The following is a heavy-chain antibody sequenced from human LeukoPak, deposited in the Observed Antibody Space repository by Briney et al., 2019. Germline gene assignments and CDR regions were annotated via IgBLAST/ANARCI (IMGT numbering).Heavy chain of an antibody. J-gene: IGHJ6*02. V-gene: IGHV3-23*01. CDR3: AKGRDGDYDDYYGMDV. CDR2: ISGSSGST. CDR1: GFTFSSYS. D-gene: IGHD4-17*01. Sequence: GGSLRLSCAASGFTFSSYSMSWVRQAPGKELEWVSGISGSSGSTYYADSVKGQFTISRDNSKNTLYLQMNSLRAEDTAVYYCAKGRDGDYDDYYGMDVWGQGTTVTVSS.